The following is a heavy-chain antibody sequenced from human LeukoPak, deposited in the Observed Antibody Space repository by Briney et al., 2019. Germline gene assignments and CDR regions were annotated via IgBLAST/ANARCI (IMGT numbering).Heavy chain of an antibody. Sequence: PSETLSLTCTVSGGSISSYYWSWIRQPAGRGLEWIGRIYTSGSTNYNPSLKSRVTMSVDTSKNQFSLKLSSVTAADTAVYYCARDGFHCSGGSCFYYYYYYMDVWGKGTTVTVSS. CDR1: GGSISSYY. D-gene: IGHD2-15*01. CDR3: ARDGFHCSGGSCFYYYYYYMDV. CDR2: IYTSGST. J-gene: IGHJ6*03. V-gene: IGHV4-4*07.